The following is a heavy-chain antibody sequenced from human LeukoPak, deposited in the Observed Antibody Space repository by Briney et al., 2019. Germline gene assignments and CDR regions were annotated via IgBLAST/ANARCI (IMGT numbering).Heavy chain of an antibody. J-gene: IGHJ1*01. D-gene: IGHD6-19*01. CDR1: GFTFSSYA. CDR3: AKDHSSGWQDKYFQH. CDR2: ISASGGST. V-gene: IGHV3-23*01. Sequence: GGSLRLSCAASGFTFSSYAMSWVRQAPGKGLEWVSAISASGGSTSYADSVKGRFTISRDNSKNTLYLQMNSLRVEDTAVYYCAKDHSSGWQDKYFQHWGQGTLVTVPS.